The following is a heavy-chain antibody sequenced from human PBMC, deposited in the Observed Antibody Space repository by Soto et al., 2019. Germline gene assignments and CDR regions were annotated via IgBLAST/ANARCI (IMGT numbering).Heavy chain of an antibody. Sequence: QVQLVQSGAEVKKVGSSVKVSCKASGGTFGSFLISWVRQSPGQGLEWVGGIVPFYGKSQYGQRFRGRVTITADKSTTTAYMELTSLRSDDTAVYYCARARVWAGLFSHFDSWGQGTQVIVSS. CDR1: GGTFGSFL. J-gene: IGHJ4*02. CDR3: ARARVWAGLFSHFDS. CDR2: IVPFYGKS. V-gene: IGHV1-69*06. D-gene: IGHD3-9*01.